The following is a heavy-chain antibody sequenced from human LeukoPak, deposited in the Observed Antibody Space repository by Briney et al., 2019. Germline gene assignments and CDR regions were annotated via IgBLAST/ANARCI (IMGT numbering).Heavy chain of an antibody. CDR2: INPNSGGT. V-gene: IGHV1-2*02. CDR3: ARDRGAAAGNGFDP. Sequence: GASVKVSCKASGYTFTGYYMHWVRQAPGQGLEWMGWINPNSGGTNYAQKFQGRVTMTRDTSISTAYMELSRLRSDDTAVYYCARDRGAAAGNGFDPWGQGTLVTVSS. J-gene: IGHJ5*02. CDR1: GYTFTGYY. D-gene: IGHD6-13*01.